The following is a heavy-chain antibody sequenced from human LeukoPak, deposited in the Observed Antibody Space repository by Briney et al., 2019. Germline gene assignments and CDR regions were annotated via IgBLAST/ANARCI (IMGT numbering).Heavy chain of an antibody. CDR2: IKQDGSEK. CDR1: GFTFSSYW. V-gene: IGHV3-7*01. J-gene: IGHJ4*02. Sequence: PGGSLRLSCAASGFTFSSYWMSWVRQAPGKGREWVANIKQDGSEKYYVDSVKGRFTISRDNAKNSLDLQMNSLRAEDTAVYYCARVGSRRGSGGSCYKYWGQGTLVTVSS. D-gene: IGHD2-15*01. CDR3: ARVGSRRGSGGSCYKY.